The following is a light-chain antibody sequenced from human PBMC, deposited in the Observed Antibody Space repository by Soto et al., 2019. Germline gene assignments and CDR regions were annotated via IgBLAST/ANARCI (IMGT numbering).Light chain of an antibody. V-gene: IGLV1-40*01. Sequence: QSVLTQPPSVSGAPGQRVTIPCTGSSSNIGAGYDVHWYQQLPGTAPKLLIYGNNNRPSGVPDRFSGSKSGTSASLAITGLQAEDEADYYCQSYDSRLSGWVFGGGTKLTVL. J-gene: IGLJ3*02. CDR2: GNN. CDR3: QSYDSRLSGWV. CDR1: SSNIGAGYD.